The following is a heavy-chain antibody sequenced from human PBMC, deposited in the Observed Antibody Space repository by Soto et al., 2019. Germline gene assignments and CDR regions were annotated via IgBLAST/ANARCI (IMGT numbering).Heavy chain of an antibody. CDR2: INPNSGGT. Sequence: ASVKVSCKDYGYTFTCYYMHWVRQAPGQGLEWMGWINPNSGGTNYAQKFQGWVTMTRDTSISTAYMELSRLRSDDTAVYYCARDRGSYYSYYYYGMDVWGQGTTVTVSS. CDR3: ARDRGSYYSYYYYGMDV. D-gene: IGHD1-26*01. V-gene: IGHV1-2*04. J-gene: IGHJ6*02. CDR1: GYTFTCYY.